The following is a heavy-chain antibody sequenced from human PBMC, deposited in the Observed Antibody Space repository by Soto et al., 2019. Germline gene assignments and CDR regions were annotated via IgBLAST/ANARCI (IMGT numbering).Heavy chain of an antibody. CDR1: GYSFTSYW. V-gene: IGHV5-51*01. Sequence: GESLKISCKGSGYSFTSYWIGWVRQMPGKGLEWMGIIYPGDSDTRYSPSFQGQVTISADKSISTAYLQWSSLKASDTAMYYCARPTYSSSSDYYYYGMDVWGQGTTVTVSS. CDR3: ARPTYSSSSDYYYYGMDV. J-gene: IGHJ6*02. CDR2: IYPGDSDT. D-gene: IGHD6-6*01.